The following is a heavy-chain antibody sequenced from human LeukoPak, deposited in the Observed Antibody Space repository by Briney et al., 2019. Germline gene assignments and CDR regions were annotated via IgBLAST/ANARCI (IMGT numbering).Heavy chain of an antibody. CDR1: GYSISSGYY. V-gene: IGHV4-38-2*02. D-gene: IGHD7-27*01. CDR3: AREQTGDLIDY. Sequence: SETLSLTCTVSGYSISSGYYWGWIRQPPGKGLEWIGSIYHSGSTYYNPSLKSRVTISVDTSKNQFSLKLSSVTAADTAVYCCAREQTGDLIDYWGQGTLVTVSS. CDR2: IYHSGST. J-gene: IGHJ4*02.